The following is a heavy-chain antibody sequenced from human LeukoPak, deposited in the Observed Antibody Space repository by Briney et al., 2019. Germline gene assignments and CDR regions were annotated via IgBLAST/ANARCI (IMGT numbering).Heavy chain of an antibody. CDR1: GVSISSYY. CDR2: MYYSGST. CDR3: ARHVYYGSGSYRGGYDY. V-gene: IGHV4-59*08. D-gene: IGHD3-10*01. J-gene: IGHJ4*02. Sequence: SETLSLTCTVSGVSISSYYWSWIRQPPGKGLEWIGYMYYSGSTNYNPSLKSRVTISVDTSKNQFSLKLSSVTAADTAVYYCARHVYYGSGSYRGGYDYWGQGTLVTVSS.